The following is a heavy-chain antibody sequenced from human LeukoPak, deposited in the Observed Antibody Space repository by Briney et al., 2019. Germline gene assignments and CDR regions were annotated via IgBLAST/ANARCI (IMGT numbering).Heavy chain of an antibody. CDR2: IYYSGST. V-gene: IGHV4-39*01. CDR1: GGSISSSSYY. J-gene: IGHJ3*02. CDR3: ARPADYGDYPRPVFAFDI. Sequence: PSETLSLTCTVSGGSISSSSYYWGRIRQPPGKGLEGIGSIYYSGSTYYNPSPKSRITISVDTSKNQYSLKLSSVTAADTAVYYCARPADYGDYPRPVFAFDIWGQGTMVTVSS. D-gene: IGHD4-17*01.